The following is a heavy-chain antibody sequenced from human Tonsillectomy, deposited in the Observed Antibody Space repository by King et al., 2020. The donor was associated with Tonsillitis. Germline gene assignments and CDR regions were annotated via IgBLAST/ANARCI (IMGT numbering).Heavy chain of an antibody. V-gene: IGHV2-26*01. D-gene: IGHD2-15*01. CDR2: IFSNDEK. J-gene: IGHJ5*02. Sequence: VTLKESGPVLVKPTETLTLTCTVSGFSLSNTRMGVSWIRQPPGKALEWLAHIFSNDEKSYSTSLKSRLTISRDTSKSQVVLTMNNMDPVDTATYYCARIVASGYCSGRSSYRNWFDPWGQGPLVTVSS. CDR1: GFSLSNTRMG. CDR3: ARIVASGYCSGRSSYRNWFDP.